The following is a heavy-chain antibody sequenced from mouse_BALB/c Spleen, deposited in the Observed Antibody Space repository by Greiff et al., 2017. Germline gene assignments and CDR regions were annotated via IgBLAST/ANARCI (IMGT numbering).Heavy chain of an antibody. CDR1: GYTFTSYT. V-gene: IGHV1-4*01. CDR2: INPSSGYT. Sequence: VQLQQSGAELARPGASVKMSCKASGYTFTSYTMHWVKQRPGQGLEWIGYINPSSGYTNYNQKFKDKATLTADKSSSTAYMQLSSLTSEDSAVYYCARWGRENPFAYWGQGTLVTVSA. J-gene: IGHJ3*01. CDR3: ARWGRENPFAY.